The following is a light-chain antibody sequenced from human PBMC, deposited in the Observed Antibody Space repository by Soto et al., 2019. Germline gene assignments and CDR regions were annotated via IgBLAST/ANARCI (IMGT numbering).Light chain of an antibody. Sequence: EIVMTQSPATLSVSPLERATLSCMASQSVSTNLAWYQQKPGQAPRLLIYGASTRATDIPARFSGSGSGTEFTLTISSLQSEDVAVYYCQQYNSWPPWAFGQGTKVDIK. J-gene: IGKJ1*01. CDR2: GAS. CDR3: QQYNSWPPWA. CDR1: QSVSTN. V-gene: IGKV3-15*01.